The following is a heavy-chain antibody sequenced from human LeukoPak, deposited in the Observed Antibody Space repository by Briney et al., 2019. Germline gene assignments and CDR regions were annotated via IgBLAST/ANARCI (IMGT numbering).Heavy chain of an antibody. CDR3: AKDHGGSFDY. J-gene: IGHJ4*02. CDR2: IHYDGSNK. D-gene: IGHD4-23*01. Sequence: GGSLRLSCAASGFTFSGYGMHWVRQAPGKGLEWAAFIHYDGSNKYYADSVKGRFTISRDNSKNTLYLQTNSLGAEDTAVYYCAKDHGGSFDYWGQGTLVTVSS. V-gene: IGHV3-30*02. CDR1: GFTFSGYG.